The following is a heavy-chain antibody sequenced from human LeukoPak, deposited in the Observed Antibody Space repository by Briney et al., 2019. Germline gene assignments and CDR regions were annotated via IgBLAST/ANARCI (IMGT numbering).Heavy chain of an antibody. D-gene: IGHD1-20*01. Sequence: PSETLSLTCTVSGGSVSSGSYYWGWIRQPPGKGLEWIGSIYYSGSTYYNPSLKSRVTISVDTSKNQFSLKLSSVTAADTAVYYCARHGDNWKIDYWGQGTLVTVSS. V-gene: IGHV4-39*01. CDR2: IYYSGST. J-gene: IGHJ4*02. CDR1: GGSVSSGSYY. CDR3: ARHGDNWKIDY.